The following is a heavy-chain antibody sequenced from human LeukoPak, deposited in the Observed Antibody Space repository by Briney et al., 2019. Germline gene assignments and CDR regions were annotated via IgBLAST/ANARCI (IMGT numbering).Heavy chain of an antibody. CDR2: ISSSSSTI. Sequence: GGSLRLSCAASGFTFSNAWMSWVRQAPGKGLEWVSYISSSSSTIYYADSVKGRFTISRDNAKNSLYLQMNSLRAEDTAVYYCARARGATTRAHAFDIWGQGTMVTVSS. D-gene: IGHD1-26*01. V-gene: IGHV3-48*04. CDR3: ARARGATTRAHAFDI. CDR1: GFTFSNAW. J-gene: IGHJ3*02.